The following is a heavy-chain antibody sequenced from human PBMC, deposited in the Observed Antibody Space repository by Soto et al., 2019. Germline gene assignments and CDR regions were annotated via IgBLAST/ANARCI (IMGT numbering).Heavy chain of an antibody. CDR2: VSYDGKYK. CDR1: GFTFHHYA. Sequence: LRLSCVASGFTFHHYAIDWVRQAPGKGLEWVAVVSYDGKYKDYAGSVKGRFTISRDNSNNVVYLQMESLRPEDTAIYYCVKESGGSGRENDFDTWGQGTQVTVSS. CDR3: VKESGGSGRENDFDT. V-gene: IGHV3-30*18. J-gene: IGHJ4*02. D-gene: IGHD2-15*01.